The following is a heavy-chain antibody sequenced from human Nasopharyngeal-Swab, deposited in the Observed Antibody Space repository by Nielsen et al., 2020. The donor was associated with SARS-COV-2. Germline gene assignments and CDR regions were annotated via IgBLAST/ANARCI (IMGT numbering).Heavy chain of an antibody. Sequence: GESLKISCAASGFTFSASGMTWVRMAPGKGLEWVSGISRSGGSVDYAGAVKGRFTTSRDNSKNTVFLQMDSLRVEDTAVYYCVKGSTAPDIWGQGTLVTVSS. CDR3: VKGSTAPDI. D-gene: IGHD2-8*02. V-gene: IGHV3-23*01. J-gene: IGHJ4*02. CDR2: ISRSGGSV. CDR1: GFTFSASG.